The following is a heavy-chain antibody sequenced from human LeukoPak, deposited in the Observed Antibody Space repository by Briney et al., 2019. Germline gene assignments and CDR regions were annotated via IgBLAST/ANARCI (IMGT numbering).Heavy chain of an antibody. V-gene: IGHV4-61*01. CDR1: GGSVRSDISH. Sequence: PSETLSLTCSVSGGSVRSDISHWSWIRQPPGKGLEWIGYVHYSGSANYNPSLESRVTMSLDRSKNQFSLELTSVTAADTAVYYCARNRGWYATDVWAKGPRSPSP. D-gene: IGHD6-19*01. CDR2: VHYSGSA. CDR3: ARNRGWYATDV. J-gene: IGHJ6*02.